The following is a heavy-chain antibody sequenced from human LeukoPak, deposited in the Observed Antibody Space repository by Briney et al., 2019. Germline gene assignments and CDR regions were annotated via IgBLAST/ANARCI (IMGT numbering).Heavy chain of an antibody. CDR1: EFSFETYW. D-gene: IGHD5-24*01. J-gene: IGHJ6*03. Sequence: GGSLRLSCVALEFSFETYWMSWVRQAPGKGPEWVANINEDGSEKHYVGSVRGRFTISRDNADNSLHLQMNSLRPEDMAVYYCGRGETMDVWGKGTTVTVSS. CDR2: INEDGSEK. V-gene: IGHV3-7*01. CDR3: GRGETMDV.